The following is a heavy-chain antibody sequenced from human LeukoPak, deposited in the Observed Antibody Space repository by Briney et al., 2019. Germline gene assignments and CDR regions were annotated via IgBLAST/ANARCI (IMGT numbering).Heavy chain of an antibody. J-gene: IGHJ4*02. V-gene: IGHV4-39*01. CDR1: GGSISSSSYY. D-gene: IGHD5-18*01. CDR2: IYYSGST. CDR3: ARHVPVDTAMAFDY. Sequence: PSETLSLTCTVSGGSISSSSYYWGWIRQPPGKGLEWIGSIYYSGSTYYNPSLKSRVTISVDTSKNQFSLKLSSVTAADTAVYYCARHVPVDTAMAFDYWGQGTLVTVSP.